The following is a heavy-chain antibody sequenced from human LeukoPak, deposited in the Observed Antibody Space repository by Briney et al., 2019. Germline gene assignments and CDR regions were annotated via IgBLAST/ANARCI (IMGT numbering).Heavy chain of an antibody. CDR2: INHSGST. CDR1: GFIFSDFS. J-gene: IGHJ4*02. Sequence: GSLRLSCAASGFIFSDFSMSWIRQPPGKGLEWIGEINHSGSTNYNPSLKSRVTISVDTSKNQFSLKLSSVTAADTAVYYCARAYDYGGNPLSLDYWGQGTLVTVSS. V-gene: IGHV4-34*01. D-gene: IGHD4-23*01. CDR3: ARAYDYGGNPLSLDY.